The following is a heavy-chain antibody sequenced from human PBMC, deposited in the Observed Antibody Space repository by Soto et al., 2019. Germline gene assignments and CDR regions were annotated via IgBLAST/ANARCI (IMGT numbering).Heavy chain of an antibody. D-gene: IGHD2-15*01. J-gene: IGHJ4*02. CDR3: AKDWVYCSGCSCRVFDS. CDR1: GFTFSAYG. Sequence: QVQLVASGGGVVQPGRSLSLSCAASGFTFSAYGMHWVLQAPGKGLECVALISYDGGSMYYADSLRGGFTISRDNSKDTLDLQMNILRPDDTAVYFCAKDWVYCSGCSCRVFDSGGQGTLVTVSS. CDR2: ISYDGGSM. V-gene: IGHV3-30*18.